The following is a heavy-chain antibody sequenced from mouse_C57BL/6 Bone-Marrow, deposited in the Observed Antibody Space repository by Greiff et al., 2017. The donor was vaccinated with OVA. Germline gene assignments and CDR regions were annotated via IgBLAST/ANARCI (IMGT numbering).Heavy chain of an antibody. D-gene: IGHD2-4*01. J-gene: IGHJ2*01. CDR3: SGIYYDYDAYYFDY. CDR2: IYPGNSDT. CDR1: GYTFTSYW. Sequence: EVQLQQSGTVLARPGASVKMSCKTSGYTFTSYWMHWVKQRPGQGLEWIGAIYPGNSDTSYNQKFKGKAKLTAVTSASTAYMELSSLTNEDSAVYYGSGIYYDYDAYYFDYWGQGTTLTVSS. V-gene: IGHV1-5*01.